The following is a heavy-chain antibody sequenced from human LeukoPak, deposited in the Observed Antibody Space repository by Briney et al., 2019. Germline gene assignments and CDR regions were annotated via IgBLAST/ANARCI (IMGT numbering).Heavy chain of an antibody. Sequence: GGSLSLSCAASGFTFRNYGMYWVRQAPGKGLEWVAVIWYDGSNKYYADSVKGRFTISRDKSKNTLYLQMNSLRAEDTAVYYCAGNYGTYYSDYWGQGALVTVSS. CDR1: GFTFRNYG. J-gene: IGHJ4*02. D-gene: IGHD3-10*01. V-gene: IGHV3-33*01. CDR2: IWYDGSNK. CDR3: AGNYGTYYSDY.